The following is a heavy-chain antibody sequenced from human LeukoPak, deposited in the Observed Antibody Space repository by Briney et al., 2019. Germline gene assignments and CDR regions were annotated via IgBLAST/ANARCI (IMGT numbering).Heavy chain of an antibody. CDR2: INHSGST. Sequence: SETLSLTCAVYGGSFSGYYWSWIRQPPGKGLEWIGEINHSGSTNYNPSLKSRVTISVDTSKNQFSLKLSSVTAADTAVYCCARDYVWGSYRYTRYFDYWGQGTLVTVSS. J-gene: IGHJ4*02. CDR3: ARDYVWGSYRYTRYFDY. CDR1: GGSFSGYY. D-gene: IGHD3-16*02. V-gene: IGHV4-34*01.